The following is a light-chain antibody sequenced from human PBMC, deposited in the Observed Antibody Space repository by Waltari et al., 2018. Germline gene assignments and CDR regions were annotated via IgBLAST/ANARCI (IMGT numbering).Light chain of an antibody. CDR3: NSRDSSGNRLV. V-gene: IGLV3-19*01. CDR1: SLRSFY. Sequence: SSVLTPDPAVSVALGQTVRITCQGDSLRSFYATWYQQKPGQAPVLVIFGKNNRPSGIPDRFSASNSGNTASLTIAGAQADDEAAYYCNSRDSSGNRLVFGGGTKLTVL. CDR2: GKN. J-gene: IGLJ2*01.